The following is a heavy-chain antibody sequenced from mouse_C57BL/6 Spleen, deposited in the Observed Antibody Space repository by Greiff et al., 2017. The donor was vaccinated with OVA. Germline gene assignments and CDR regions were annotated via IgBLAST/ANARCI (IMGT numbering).Heavy chain of an antibody. CDR2: IRSKSNNYAT. V-gene: IGHV10-1*01. Sequence: EVKLVESGGGLVQPKGSLKLSCAASGFSFNTYAMNWVRQAPGKGLEWVARIRSKSNNYATYYADSVKDRFTISRDDSESMLYLQMNNLKTEDTAMYYCVRLSPDYYGPRYFDVWGTGTTVTVSS. CDR1: GFSFNTYA. D-gene: IGHD1-1*01. J-gene: IGHJ1*03. CDR3: VRLSPDYYGPRYFDV.